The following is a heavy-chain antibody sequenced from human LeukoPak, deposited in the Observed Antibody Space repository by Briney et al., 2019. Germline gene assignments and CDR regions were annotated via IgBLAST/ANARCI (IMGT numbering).Heavy chain of an antibody. CDR1: GYPVSSNSY. CDR2: IHHGGNT. V-gene: IGHV4-38-2*01. D-gene: IGHD1-26*01. Sequence: SETLSLTCVVSGYPVSSNSYWAWIRQSPGKGLEWIGSIHHGGNTYYNPSLMSRVSMSLDTSKNQCSLNLNSVTAADTAVFYCARWPGGGFDIWGQGTMVTVSS. CDR3: ARWPGGGFDI. J-gene: IGHJ3*02.